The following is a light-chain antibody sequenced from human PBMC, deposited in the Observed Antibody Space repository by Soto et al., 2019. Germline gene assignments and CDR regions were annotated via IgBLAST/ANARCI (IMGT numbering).Light chain of an antibody. J-gene: IGLJ1*01. V-gene: IGLV2-8*01. CDR1: SSDVGGYDY. Sequence: QSLLTHPPSASWSPGQAVTISCTGTSSDVGGYDYVSWYQQHPGKAPKVLLYEVTKRPSGVPDRVSASKSGNTASLTVSGLRAEDEADYYCSSYAGSNNFVFGSGTKVTVL. CDR2: EVT. CDR3: SSYAGSNNFV.